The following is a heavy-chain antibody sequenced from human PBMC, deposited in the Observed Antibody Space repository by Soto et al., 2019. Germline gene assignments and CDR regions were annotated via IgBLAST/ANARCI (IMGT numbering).Heavy chain of an antibody. Sequence: PGESLKISCKGSGYIFTNYWIGWVRQMPGKGLEWMGIIYPGDSDTRYSPSFQGQVTISADKSISTAYLQWSSLKASDTAMYYCARIIIDLGYYGSGSPPPDYWGQGSLVTVSA. CDR1: GYIFTNYW. D-gene: IGHD3-10*01. CDR3: ARIIIDLGYYGSGSPPPDY. CDR2: IYPGDSDT. V-gene: IGHV5-51*01. J-gene: IGHJ4*02.